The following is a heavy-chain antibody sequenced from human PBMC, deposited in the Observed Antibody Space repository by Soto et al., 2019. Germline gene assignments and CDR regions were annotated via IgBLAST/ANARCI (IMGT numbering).Heavy chain of an antibody. Sequence: EVQLVESGGGLVQPGGSLRLSCAAFGFTVSSNYMSWVRQAPGKGLEWVSVIYSGGSTDYAGSVKGRFTISRHNAKNTRYLQMTSLRAEDTDVYYCLTINSCGHPGSGYYYGMDVWGQGTTVTVAS. CDR2: IYSGGST. CDR3: LTINSCGHPGSGYYYGMDV. J-gene: IGHJ6*02. CDR1: GFTVSSNY. D-gene: IGHD5-18*01. V-gene: IGHV3-53*04.